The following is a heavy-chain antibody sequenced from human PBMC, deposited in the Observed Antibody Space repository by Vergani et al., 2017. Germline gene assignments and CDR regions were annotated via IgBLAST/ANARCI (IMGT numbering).Heavy chain of an antibody. CDR3: AKAIFGVGNYYYYMDV. CDR1: GFTFSSYG. Sequence: QVQLVESGGGVVQPGRSLRLSCAASGFTFSSYGMHWVRQAPGKGLEWVAVISYDGSNKYYADSVKGRFTISSDNSKNTLYLQMNSLRAEDTAVYYCAKAIFGVGNYYYYMDVWGKGTTVTVSS. V-gene: IGHV3-30*18. CDR2: ISYDGSNK. D-gene: IGHD3-3*01. J-gene: IGHJ6*03.